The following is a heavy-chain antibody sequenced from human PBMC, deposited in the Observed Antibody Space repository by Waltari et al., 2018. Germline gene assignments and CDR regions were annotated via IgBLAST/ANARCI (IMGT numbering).Heavy chain of an antibody. CDR3: AKQSPSYTRGWYPLES. Sequence: EVQLVESGGNLIQPGGSLRLSCAASGFPVRPNLIRWVRQAPGKGLEWVSIIYSGGNTYYAGSVKGRFTISRDNYKNMVYLEMNSLRAEDTAVYYCAKQSPSYTRGWYPLESWGPGTLVTVSP. CDR1: GFPVRPNL. D-gene: IGHD6-19*01. CDR2: IYSGGNT. V-gene: IGHV3-53*01. J-gene: IGHJ4*02.